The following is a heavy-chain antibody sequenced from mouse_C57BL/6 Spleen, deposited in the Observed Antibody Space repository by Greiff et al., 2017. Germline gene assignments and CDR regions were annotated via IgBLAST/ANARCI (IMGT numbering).Heavy chain of an antibody. Sequence: VQLQQSGPELVKPGASVKISCKASGYSFTDYNMNWVKQSNGKSLEWIGVINPNYGTTSYNQKFKGKATLTVDQSSSTAYMQLNSLTSEDSAVYYCARSFYYYGSSYSEYYAMDYWGQGTSVTVSS. V-gene: IGHV1-39*01. D-gene: IGHD1-1*01. CDR3: ARSFYYYGSSYSEYYAMDY. CDR1: GYSFTDYN. J-gene: IGHJ4*01. CDR2: INPNYGTT.